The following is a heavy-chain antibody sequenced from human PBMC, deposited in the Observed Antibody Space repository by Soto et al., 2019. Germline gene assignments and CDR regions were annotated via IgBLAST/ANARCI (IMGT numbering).Heavy chain of an antibody. CDR3: ARGDCVGGNCYSLAGSFYYYMDV. Sequence: EVQLVESGGGLVQPGGSLRLSCAASGFTFSNYWMYWVRQAPGKGLEWVSRINSDGSVSSYADPVKGRLTISRDNVKNTLYLQMDSLRAEDTAVYYCARGDCVGGNCYSLAGSFYYYMDVWGKGTTVTVFS. CDR2: INSDGSVS. V-gene: IGHV3-74*02. D-gene: IGHD2-15*01. J-gene: IGHJ6*03. CDR1: GFTFSNYW.